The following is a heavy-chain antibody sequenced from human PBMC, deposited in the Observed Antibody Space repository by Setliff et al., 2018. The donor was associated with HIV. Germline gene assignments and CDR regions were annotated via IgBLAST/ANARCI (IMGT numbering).Heavy chain of an antibody. CDR3: AKLDYYDYSGSWARKVAIDF. D-gene: IGHD3-22*01. CDR2: IQSGGII. CDR1: GFTLSNSA. V-gene: IGHV3-23*01. Sequence: GGLRLSCAASGFTLSNSAMTWVRQKPGRGLEWVSLIQSGGIIYYADSVKGRFTISRDNSNNILSLQMSSLRAEDTALYYCAKLDYYDYSGSWARKVAIDFWGRGTMVTVSS. J-gene: IGHJ3*01.